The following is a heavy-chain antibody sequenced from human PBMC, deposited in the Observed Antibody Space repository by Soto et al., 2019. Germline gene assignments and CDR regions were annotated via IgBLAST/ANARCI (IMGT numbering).Heavy chain of an antibody. Sequence: GGSLRLSCAASGFTFSSYDMHWVRQATGKGLEWVSAIGTAGDTYYPGSVKGRFTISRENAKNSLYLQMNSLRAGDTAVYYGARGAGLVTTLNWYFDLWGRGTLVTVSS. V-gene: IGHV3-13*01. D-gene: IGHD4-17*01. CDR2: IGTAGDT. J-gene: IGHJ2*01. CDR1: GFTFSSYD. CDR3: ARGAGLVTTLNWYFDL.